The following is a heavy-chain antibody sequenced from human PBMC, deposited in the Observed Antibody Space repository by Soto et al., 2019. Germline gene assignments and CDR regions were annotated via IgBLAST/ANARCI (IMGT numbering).Heavy chain of an antibody. J-gene: IGHJ3*02. CDR2: ISGSGGST. CDR3: TREWTSYDYIWGSYRFSGAFDI. D-gene: IGHD3-16*02. Sequence: GGSLRLSCAASGFTFSSYAMSWVRQAPGKGLEWVSAISGSGGSTYYADSVKGRFTISRDNSKNTLYLQMNSLRAEDMAVYYCTREWTSYDYIWGSYRFSGAFDIWGQGTMVTVSS. V-gene: IGHV3-23*01. CDR1: GFTFSSYA.